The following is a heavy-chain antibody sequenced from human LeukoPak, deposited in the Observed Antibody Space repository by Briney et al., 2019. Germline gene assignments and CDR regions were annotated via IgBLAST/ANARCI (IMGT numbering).Heavy chain of an antibody. Sequence: SETLSLACAVYGGSFSGYYWSWIRQPPGKGLEWIGEINHSGSTNYNPSLKSRVTISVDTSKNQFSLKLSSVTAADTAVYYCARGGGNRPPDYWGQGTLVTVSS. CDR1: GGSFSGYY. V-gene: IGHV4-34*01. CDR3: ARGGGNRPPDY. CDR2: INHSGST. D-gene: IGHD4-23*01. J-gene: IGHJ4*02.